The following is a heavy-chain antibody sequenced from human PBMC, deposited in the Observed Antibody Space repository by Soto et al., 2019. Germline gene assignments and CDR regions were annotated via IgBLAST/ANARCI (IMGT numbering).Heavy chain of an antibody. V-gene: IGHV3-74*01. J-gene: IGHJ4*02. CDR1: GFTFTNYW. Sequence: EVQLVESGGGLVQPGGSLRLSCATSGFTFTNYWMHWVRQVPGKGLQWLSRINSDGSMIDYADSVKDRLTISRDNAKNTLYLQRDSLRAEDTVVLYGGRDRGGNYYGGFDYWGPGTLV. D-gene: IGHD1-26*01. CDR3: GRDRGGNYYGGFDY. CDR2: INSDGSMI.